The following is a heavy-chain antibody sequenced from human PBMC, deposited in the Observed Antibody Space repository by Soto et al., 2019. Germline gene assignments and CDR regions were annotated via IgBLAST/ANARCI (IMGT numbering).Heavy chain of an antibody. Sequence: QVQLVQSGAEVKKPGASVKVSCKASGYTFTGYYMHWVRQAPGQGLEWMGWINPNSGGTNYAQKCQGWVTMTGDTSISKAYMELSRLRSDDTAVYYCARGATRDYYYGMDVWGQGTTVTVSS. D-gene: IGHD5-12*01. J-gene: IGHJ6*02. CDR1: GYTFTGYY. V-gene: IGHV1-2*04. CDR3: ARGATRDYYYGMDV. CDR2: INPNSGGT.